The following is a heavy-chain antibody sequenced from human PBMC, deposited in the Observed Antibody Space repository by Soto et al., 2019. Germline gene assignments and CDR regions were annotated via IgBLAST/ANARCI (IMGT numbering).Heavy chain of an antibody. J-gene: IGHJ4*02. CDR1: GYTFTIYP. Sequence: QVQLVQSGAEVKKPGASVKVSCKASGYTFTIYPIHWVRQAPGQGLEWMGWINPGNGDRDCLQKFQGRLTVCRDTSASTAYMELSSLTSEDTAVYYCARKDYYRSGIYYFDYWGQGTLVTVSS. V-gene: IGHV1-3*01. D-gene: IGHD3-10*01. CDR2: INPGNGDR. CDR3: ARKDYYRSGIYYFDY.